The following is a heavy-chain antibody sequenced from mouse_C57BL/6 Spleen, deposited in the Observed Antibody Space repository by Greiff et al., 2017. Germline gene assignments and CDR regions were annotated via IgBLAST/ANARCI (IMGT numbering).Heavy chain of an antibody. V-gene: IGHV2-3*01. CDR2: LWGDGST. Sequence: VQLQQSGPGLVAPSQSLSITCNVSGFSLTSYGVSWVRQTPGKGLEWLGVLWGDGSTNYHTDLISRLSIRKDKSNNQVFLKRISRQTDNTATYDGAKPYYYGSRYPAMDYWGQGTSVTVSS. J-gene: IGHJ4*01. D-gene: IGHD1-1*01. CDR1: GFSLTSYG. CDR3: AKPYYYGSRYPAMDY.